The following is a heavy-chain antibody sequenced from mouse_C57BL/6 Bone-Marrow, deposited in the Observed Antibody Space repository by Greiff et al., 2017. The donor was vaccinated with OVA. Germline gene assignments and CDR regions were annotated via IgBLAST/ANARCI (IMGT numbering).Heavy chain of an antibody. CDR3: ARGAYYYGSSDYFDY. CDR1: GYTFTGYW. J-gene: IGHJ2*01. CDR2: ILPGSGST. Sequence: VKLVESGAELMKPGASVKLSCKATGYTFTGYWIEWVKQRPGHGLEWIGEILPGSGSTNYNEKFKGKATFTADTSSNTAYMQLSSLTTEDSAIYYCARGAYYYGSSDYFDYWGQGTTLTVSS. V-gene: IGHV1-9*01. D-gene: IGHD1-1*01.